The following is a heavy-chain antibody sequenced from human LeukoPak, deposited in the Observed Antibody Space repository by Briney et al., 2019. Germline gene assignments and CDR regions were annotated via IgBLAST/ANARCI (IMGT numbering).Heavy chain of an antibody. J-gene: IGHJ6*04. D-gene: IGHD1-14*01. CDR2: IYSGGST. CDR1: GFTVSNNY. V-gene: IGHV3-66*02. Sequence: GGSLRLSCAASGFTVSNNYMSWVRQAPGKGLEWAAVIYSGGSTYYADSVKGRFTISRDNSKNTLYLQMNSLRAEDTAVYYCARLLRTFNHWDVWGKGTTVTVSS. CDR3: ARLLRTFNHWDV.